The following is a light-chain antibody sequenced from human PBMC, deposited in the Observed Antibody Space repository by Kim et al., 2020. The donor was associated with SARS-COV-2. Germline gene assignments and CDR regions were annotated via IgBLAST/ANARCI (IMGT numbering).Light chain of an antibody. Sequence: SLSPGERANLSCRASQSVSSYLAWYHQKPGQAPRLLIYDASTRATGIPARFSGSGSGTDFTLTISSLEPEDFAVYYCQQRSSWPSTFGQGTKLEI. CDR3: QQRSSWPST. CDR2: DAS. CDR1: QSVSSY. J-gene: IGKJ2*02. V-gene: IGKV3-11*01.